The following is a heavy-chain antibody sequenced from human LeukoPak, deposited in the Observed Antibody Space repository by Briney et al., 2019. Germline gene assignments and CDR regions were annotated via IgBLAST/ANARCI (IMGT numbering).Heavy chain of an antibody. CDR3: ARLPDVSGWPFDY. CDR1: HWSISKDF. V-gene: IGHV4-59*01. D-gene: IGHD6-19*01. J-gene: IGHJ4*02. CDR2: IRYSGRT. Sequence: ALSLTCLASHWSISKDFWTLLGQPPGKAMEWIGYIRYSGRTEYNPSLKSRVTISIHTSKNQFSLKLSSVTAADTAIYYCARLPDVSGWPFDYWGQGILVTVSS.